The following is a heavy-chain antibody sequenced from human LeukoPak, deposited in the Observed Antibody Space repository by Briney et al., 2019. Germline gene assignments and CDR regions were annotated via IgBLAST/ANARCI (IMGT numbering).Heavy chain of an antibody. Sequence: QPGRSLRLSCAASGFTFSSYGMHWVRQAPGKGLEWVAVIWYDGSNKYYADSVKGRFTISRDNSKNTLYLQMNSLRAEDTAVYYCAKGTVLRYFDWSPIAPNYYYGMDVWGQGTTVTVSS. D-gene: IGHD3-9*01. J-gene: IGHJ6*02. V-gene: IGHV3-33*06. CDR1: GFTFSSYG. CDR3: AKGTVLRYFDWSPIAPNYYYGMDV. CDR2: IWYDGSNK.